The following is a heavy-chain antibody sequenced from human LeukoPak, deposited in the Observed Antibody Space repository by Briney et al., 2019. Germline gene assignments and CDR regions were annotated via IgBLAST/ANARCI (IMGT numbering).Heavy chain of an antibody. CDR2: ISSNGGST. CDR1: GFTFSSYA. J-gene: IGHJ4*02. Sequence: GGSLRLSCSASGFTFSSYAMHWVRQAPGKGLEYVSAISSNGGSTYYADSVKGRFTISRDNSKNTLYLQVGSLRAEDTAVYYCVKDRRGDLILWGQGTLVTVSS. D-gene: IGHD4-17*01. CDR3: VKDRRGDLIL. V-gene: IGHV3-64D*06.